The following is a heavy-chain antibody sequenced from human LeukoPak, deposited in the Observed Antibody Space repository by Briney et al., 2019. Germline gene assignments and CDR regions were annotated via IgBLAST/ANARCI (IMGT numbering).Heavy chain of an antibody. Sequence: SETLSLTCAVSGYSISSGYYWGWIRRPPGKGLEWIGSIYHSGSTYYNPSLKSRVTISVDTSKNQFSLKLSSVTAADTAVYYCARQTGTTPSFDYWGQGTLVTVSS. CDR1: GYSISSGYY. J-gene: IGHJ4*02. V-gene: IGHV4-38-2*01. CDR2: IYHSGST. CDR3: ARQTGTTPSFDY. D-gene: IGHD1-1*01.